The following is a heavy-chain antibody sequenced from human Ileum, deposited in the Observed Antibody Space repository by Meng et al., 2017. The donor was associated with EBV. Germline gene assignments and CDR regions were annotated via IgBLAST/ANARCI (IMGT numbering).Heavy chain of an antibody. CDR2: IYHSGST. D-gene: IGHD6-19*01. CDR3: ARVGQWLPIDY. Sequence: QVQLKESGPGRVKPSGTLSLTCAVSGGSISSSNWWSWVRQPPGKGLEWIGEIYHSGSTNYNPSLKSRVTMSVDKSKNQFSLNLSSVTAADTAVYYCARVGQWLPIDYWGQGTLVTVSS. CDR1: GGSISSSNW. J-gene: IGHJ4*02. V-gene: IGHV4-4*02.